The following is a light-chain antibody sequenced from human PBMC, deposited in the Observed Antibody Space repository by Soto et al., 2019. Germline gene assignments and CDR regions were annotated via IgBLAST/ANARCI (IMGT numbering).Light chain of an antibody. J-gene: IGKJ2*01. CDR2: GAS. CDR1: QSVRNSY. V-gene: IGKV3-20*01. Sequence: EIVLTQSPGTLSLSPGERATLFCRASQSVRNSYLAWYQQKPGQAPRLLIYGASGRATGTPDRFSGSGSGTDFTLTISRLEPEDFAVYYCQQYGSSPYTCGQGTKLEI. CDR3: QQYGSSPYT.